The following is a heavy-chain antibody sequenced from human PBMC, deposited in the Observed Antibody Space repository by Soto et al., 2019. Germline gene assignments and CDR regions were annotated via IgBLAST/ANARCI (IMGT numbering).Heavy chain of an antibody. V-gene: IGHV4-31*03. CDR3: AKSRLEKYFFDY. CDR1: GGSISRGGYY. Sequence: SETLSLTCTVSGGSISRGGYYWSWIRQHPGKGLEWIGYIYYSGSTYYNPSLKSRVTISVDTSKNQFSVKLSSVTAADTAVYFCAKSRLEKYFFDYWGQGTLVTVSS. J-gene: IGHJ4*02. CDR2: IYYSGST.